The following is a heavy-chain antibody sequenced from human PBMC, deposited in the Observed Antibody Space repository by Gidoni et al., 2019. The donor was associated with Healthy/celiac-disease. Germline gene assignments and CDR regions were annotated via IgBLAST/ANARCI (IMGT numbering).Heavy chain of an antibody. CDR2: ISYDGSNK. Sequence: QVQLVESGGGVVQPGRSLRLSCAASGFPFRSYAMHWVRQAPGKGLEWVAVISYDGSNKYYADSVKGRFTISRDNSKNTLYLQMNSLRAEDTAVYYCARAGEGSGWYYFDYWGQGTLVTVSS. D-gene: IGHD6-19*01. CDR3: ARAGEGSGWYYFDY. V-gene: IGHV3-30-3*01. CDR1: GFPFRSYA. J-gene: IGHJ4*02.